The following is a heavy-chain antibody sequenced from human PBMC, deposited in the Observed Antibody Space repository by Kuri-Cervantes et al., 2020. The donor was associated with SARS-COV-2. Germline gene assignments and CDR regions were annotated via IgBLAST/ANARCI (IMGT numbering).Heavy chain of an antibody. CDR1: GFTFSSYS. J-gene: IGHJ4*02. V-gene: IGHV3-21*01. Sequence: GESLKISCAASGFTFSSYSMNWVRQAPGKGLEWVSSISSSSSYIYYADSVKGRFTISRDNAKNSLYLQMNSLSAEETAVYYCASQGAVYWGQGTLVTVSS. CDR2: ISSSSSYI. D-gene: IGHD1-26*01. CDR3: ASQGAVY.